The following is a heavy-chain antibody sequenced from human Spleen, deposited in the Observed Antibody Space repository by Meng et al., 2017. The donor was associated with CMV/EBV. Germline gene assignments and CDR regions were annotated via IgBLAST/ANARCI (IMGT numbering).Heavy chain of an antibody. CDR3: ARDMITFGGVIVILGYYGMDV. J-gene: IGHJ6*02. CDR2: ISSSGRTT. CDR1: GFTFSDYF. D-gene: IGHD3-16*02. V-gene: IGHV3-11*04. Sequence: GGSQRLSCAASGFTFSDYFMNWIRQAPGKGLEFVSYISSSGRTTSYADSVKGRFTISRDNAKNSLYLQMNSLRAEDTAVYYCARDMITFGGVIVILGYYGMDVWFQGTTVTVSS.